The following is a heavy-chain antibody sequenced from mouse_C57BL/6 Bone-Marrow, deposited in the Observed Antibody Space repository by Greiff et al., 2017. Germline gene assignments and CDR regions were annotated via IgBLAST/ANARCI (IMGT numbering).Heavy chain of an antibody. V-gene: IGHV1-19*01. CDR2: INPYNGGT. J-gene: IGHJ4*01. CDR1: GYTFTDHY. D-gene: IGHD2-4*01. CDR3: ARIFYDLVGNYYAMDG. Sequence: VQLQQSGPVLVKPGASVKMSCKASGYTFTDHYMNWVKQSHGKSLEWIGVINPYNGGTSYNQKFKGKATLTVDKSSSTAYMELNSLTSEDSAVYYCARIFYDLVGNYYAMDGWGTGTSVTVAS.